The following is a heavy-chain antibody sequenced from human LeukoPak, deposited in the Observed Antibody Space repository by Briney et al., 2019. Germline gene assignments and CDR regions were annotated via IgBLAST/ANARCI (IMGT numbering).Heavy chain of an antibody. CDR1: GGTFSSYA. J-gene: IGHJ4*02. Sequence: ASVKVSCKASGGTFSSYAISWVRQAPGQGLEWMGRIIPILGIANYAQKFQGRVTITADKSTSTAYMELSSLRSEDTAVYYCARDRSDIVVVVAAIDYWGQGTLVTVSS. CDR2: IIPILGIA. CDR3: ARDRSDIVVVVAAIDY. V-gene: IGHV1-69*04. D-gene: IGHD2-15*01.